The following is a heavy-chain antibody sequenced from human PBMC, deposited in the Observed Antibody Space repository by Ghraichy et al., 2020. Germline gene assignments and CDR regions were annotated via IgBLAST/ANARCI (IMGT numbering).Heavy chain of an antibody. CDR1: GGSFSGYY. V-gene: IGHV4-34*01. J-gene: IGHJ6*03. Sequence: SETLSLTCAVYGGSFSGYYWSWIRQPPGKGLEWIGEINHSGSTNYNPSLKSRVTISVDTSKNQFSLKLSSVTAADTAVYYCARGLRVRAARRWYYYMDVWGKGTTVTVSS. D-gene: IGHD6-6*01. CDR3: ARGLRVRAARRWYYYMDV. CDR2: INHSGST.